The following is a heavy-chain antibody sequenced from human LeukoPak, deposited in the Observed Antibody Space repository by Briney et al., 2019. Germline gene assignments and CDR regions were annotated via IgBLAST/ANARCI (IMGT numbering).Heavy chain of an antibody. CDR2: IKQDGSEK. J-gene: IGHJ5*02. CDR1: GFTFSIYW. CDR3: ARDGPLNWFDP. Sequence: GGSLRLSCAASGFTFSIYWMSWVRQAPGKGLEWVANIKQDGSEKYYVDSVKGRFTISRDNAKNSLYLQMNSLRAEDTAVYYCARDGPLNWFDPWGQGTLVTVSS. V-gene: IGHV3-7*01.